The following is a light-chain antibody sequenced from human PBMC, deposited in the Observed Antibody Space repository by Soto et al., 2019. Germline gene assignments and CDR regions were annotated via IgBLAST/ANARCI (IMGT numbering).Light chain of an antibody. Sequence: EIVLTQSPGTLSLSPGERATLSCRASQSVASNSLAWYQQKPGQAPRLLVYGASGRATDIPDRFSGRGSGTNFTLTINRLEPEDFAVYYCQNYDSSPYTFGQGTRLEIK. J-gene: IGKJ5*01. V-gene: IGKV3-20*01. CDR1: QSVASNS. CDR2: GAS. CDR3: QNYDSSPYT.